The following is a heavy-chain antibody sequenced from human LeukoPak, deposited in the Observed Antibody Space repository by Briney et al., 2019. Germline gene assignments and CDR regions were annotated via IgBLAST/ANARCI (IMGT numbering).Heavy chain of an antibody. V-gene: IGHV4-39*01. D-gene: IGHD4/OR15-4a*01. CDR1: GGSISSRSDY. Sequence: PSETLSLTCTVSGGSISSRSDYWGWIRQPPGKGLEWIGSIYYSGSTHYNPSLKSRVTMSVDTSKNQFSLRLSSVTAADTAVYYCARRPGEYGGNDFDYWGQGTLVTVSS. CDR2: IYYSGST. J-gene: IGHJ4*02. CDR3: ARRPGEYGGNDFDY.